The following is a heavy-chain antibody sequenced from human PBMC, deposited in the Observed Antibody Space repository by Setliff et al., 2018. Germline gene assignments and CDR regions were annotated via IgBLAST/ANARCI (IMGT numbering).Heavy chain of an antibody. CDR2: IANRGNTV. V-gene: IGHV3-48*03. CDR3: AGRLPYFGMDV. J-gene: IGHJ6*02. Sequence: GGSLRLSCAASGFIFSSYEMNWVRQAPGKGLEWVSYIANRGNTVYYADSVEGRFTVSRDNANNSLYLQMDSLKAEDTAVYYCAGRLPYFGMDVWGQGTTVTVSS. CDR1: GFIFSSYE. D-gene: IGHD2-15*01.